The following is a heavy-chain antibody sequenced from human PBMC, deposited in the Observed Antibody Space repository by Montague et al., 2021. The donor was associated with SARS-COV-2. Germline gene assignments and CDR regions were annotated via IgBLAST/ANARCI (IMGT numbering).Heavy chain of an antibody. J-gene: IGHJ3*02. Sequence: TLSLTCTVSGGSISSGGYYWSWIRQHPGKGLEWIGYIYYSGSTYHNPSLKSRVTISVDTSKNQFSLKLSSVTAADTAVYYCARATAGPADIFMGFPRPIEDFDIGGQGTMVTVSS. CDR2: IYYSGST. D-gene: IGHD2-2*01. CDR3: ARATAGPADIFMGFPRPIEDFDI. V-gene: IGHV4-31*03. CDR1: GGSISSGGYY.